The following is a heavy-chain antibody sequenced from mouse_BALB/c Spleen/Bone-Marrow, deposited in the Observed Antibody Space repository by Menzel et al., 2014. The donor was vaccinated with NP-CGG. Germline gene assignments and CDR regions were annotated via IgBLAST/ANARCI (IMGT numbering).Heavy chain of an antibody. CDR2: IYPYNGGT. D-gene: IGHD3-1*01. CDR1: GYTFTDYN. V-gene: IGHV1S29*02. Sequence: VQLQQSGPELVKPGASVKISCKASGYTFTDYNMHWVKQSHGKSLEWIGYIYPYNGGTGYNQKFKSNATLTVDNSSSTAYMELRSLTSEDSAVYYCARRAGGWYFDVWGAGTTVTVSS. CDR3: ARRAGGWYFDV. J-gene: IGHJ1*01.